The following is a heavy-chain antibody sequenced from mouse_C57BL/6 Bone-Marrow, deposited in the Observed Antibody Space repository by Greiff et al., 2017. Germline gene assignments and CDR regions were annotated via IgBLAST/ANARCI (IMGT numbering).Heavy chain of an antibody. Sequence: QVQLKQSGAELVRPGTSVKVSCKASGYAFTNYLLEWVKQRPGQGLEWIGVINPGSGGTNYNEKFKGKATLTADKSSSTAYMQLSSLTSEDSAVYFCARSGYYYGSSPYAMDYWGQGTSVTVSS. V-gene: IGHV1-54*01. CDR2: INPGSGGT. D-gene: IGHD1-1*01. CDR1: GYAFTNYL. CDR3: ARSGYYYGSSPYAMDY. J-gene: IGHJ4*01.